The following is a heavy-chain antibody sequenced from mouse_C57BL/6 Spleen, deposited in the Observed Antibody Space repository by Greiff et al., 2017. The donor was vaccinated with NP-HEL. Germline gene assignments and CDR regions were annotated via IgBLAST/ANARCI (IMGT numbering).Heavy chain of an antibody. J-gene: IGHJ4*01. D-gene: IGHD1-2*01. V-gene: IGHV1-64*01. CDR1: GYTFTSYW. CDR3: ATHYDGYAMDY. CDR2: IHPNSGST. Sequence: QVQLQQPGAELVKPGASVKLSCKASGYTFTSYWMHWVKQRPGQGLEWIGMIHPNSGSTNYNEKFKSKATLTVDKSSSTAYMQLSSLTSEDSAVYYCATHYDGYAMDYWGQGTSVTVSS.